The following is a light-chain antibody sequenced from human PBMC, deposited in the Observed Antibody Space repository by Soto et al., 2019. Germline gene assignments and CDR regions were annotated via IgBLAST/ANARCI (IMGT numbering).Light chain of an antibody. J-gene: IGKJ1*01. V-gene: IGKV3-20*01. CDR1: QSVSSN. Sequence: ERVLTQSPGTLALSPGERATLSCRASQSVSSNLAWYQQKPGQAPRLLIYDASNRATGIPDRFSGSGSGTDFTLTISRLEPDDFAVYYCHQYGSSGTFGQGTKVDI. CDR3: HQYGSSGT. CDR2: DAS.